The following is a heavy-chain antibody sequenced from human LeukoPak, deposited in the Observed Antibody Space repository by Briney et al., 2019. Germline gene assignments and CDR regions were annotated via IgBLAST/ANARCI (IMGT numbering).Heavy chain of an antibody. Sequence: SVKVSFKASGGPFSSYAISWVRQAPGQGLAWMGRIIPIFGIANYAQKFQGRVTITADKSTSTAYMELSSLKASDTAMYYCARQGGGYCSSTSCLYYFDYWGQGTLVTVSS. CDR3: ARQGGGYCSSTSCLYYFDY. D-gene: IGHD2-2*03. CDR2: IIPIFGIA. J-gene: IGHJ4*02. V-gene: IGHV1-69*04. CDR1: GGPFSSYA.